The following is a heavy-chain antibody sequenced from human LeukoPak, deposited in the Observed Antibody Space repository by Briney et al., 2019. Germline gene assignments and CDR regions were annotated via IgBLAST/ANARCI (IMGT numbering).Heavy chain of an antibody. CDR1: GGSINSRTYY. V-gene: IGHV4-39*07. Sequence: SETPSLTCTVSGGSINSRTYYWGWIRQPPGKGLEWIGTIYYSGTTYYNPSLKSRVTISLDTSKNQFSLKLSSVTAADTAIYYCARDFSSSSTVYYYYYMDVWGKGTTVIVS. J-gene: IGHJ6*03. CDR3: ARDFSSSSTVYYYYYMDV. D-gene: IGHD6-6*01. CDR2: IYYSGTT.